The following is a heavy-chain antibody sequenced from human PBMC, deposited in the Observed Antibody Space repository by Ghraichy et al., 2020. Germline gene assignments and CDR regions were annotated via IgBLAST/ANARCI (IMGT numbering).Heavy chain of an antibody. Sequence: SETLSLTCTVSGGSTGSSSYYWSWIRQPPGKGLEWIGSVYSSGRTYYNASLKGRVTIAADTSKNQFSLKLNSVTAADTALYYCASGYSNTSSRQTFDYWGQGTLVTVSS. D-gene: IGHD6-13*01. J-gene: IGHJ4*02. CDR2: VYSSGRT. V-gene: IGHV4-39*01. CDR3: ASGYSNTSSRQTFDY. CDR1: GGSTGSSSYY.